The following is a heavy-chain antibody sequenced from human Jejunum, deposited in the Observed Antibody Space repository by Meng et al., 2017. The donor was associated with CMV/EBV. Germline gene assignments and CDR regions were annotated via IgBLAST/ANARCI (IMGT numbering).Heavy chain of an antibody. Sequence: ASVPTCSDYSLHWVRQAPGQGLEWMGWINPGSGGTKFAQKFQGRVTMPSDTSISTVYMDLRRLRSDDTAVYFCARSIWSGNFIGGNWGQGTLVTVSS. D-gene: IGHD3-3*01. CDR3: ARSIWSGNFIGGN. J-gene: IGHJ4*02. V-gene: IGHV1-2*02. CDR2: INPGSGGT. CDR1: VPTCSDYS.